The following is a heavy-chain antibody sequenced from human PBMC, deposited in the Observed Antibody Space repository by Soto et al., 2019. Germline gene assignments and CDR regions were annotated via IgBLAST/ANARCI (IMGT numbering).Heavy chain of an antibody. V-gene: IGHV1-69*01. CDR3: ARASIHGSSWYFWFDP. D-gene: IGHD6-13*01. Sequence: QVQLVQSGAEVRKPGSSVKVSCKASGGTFSRYAINWVRQAPGQGLEWMGGIIPMFGITNYAQKLKGRVTITADESTSTVYMELNTLISEDAAVYYCARASIHGSSWYFWFDPWGQGTLVTVSS. CDR2: IIPMFGIT. CDR1: GGTFSRYA. J-gene: IGHJ5*01.